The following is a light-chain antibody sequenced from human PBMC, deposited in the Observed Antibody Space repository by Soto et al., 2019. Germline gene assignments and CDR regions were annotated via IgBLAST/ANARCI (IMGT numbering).Light chain of an antibody. CDR1: QSVSSN. J-gene: IGKJ4*01. V-gene: IGKV3-15*01. Sequence: EIMMTQSPVTLSVPPGERATLSCRASQSVSSNLAWYQQKPGQAPRLLIYGASTRATGIPVRFSGSGSGTEFTLTISSLQSEDFAVYYCQQYNNWPLSFGGGTKVDIK. CDR3: QQYNNWPLS. CDR2: GAS.